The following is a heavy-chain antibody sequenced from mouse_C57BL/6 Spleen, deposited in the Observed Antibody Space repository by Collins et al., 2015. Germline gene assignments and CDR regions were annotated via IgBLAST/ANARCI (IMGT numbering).Heavy chain of an antibody. J-gene: IGHJ2*01. V-gene: IGHV1-69*01. D-gene: IGHD2-13*01. CDR3: ARGVTLDY. Sequence: QVQLQQPGAELVMPGASVKLSCKASGYTFTSYWMHWVKQRPGQGLEWIGEIDPSDSYTNNNQKFKGKSTLTLDKSSSTAYMHLSSLTSEDSAVYYCARGVTLDYWGQGTTLTASS. CDR2: IDPSDSYT. CDR1: GYTFTSYW.